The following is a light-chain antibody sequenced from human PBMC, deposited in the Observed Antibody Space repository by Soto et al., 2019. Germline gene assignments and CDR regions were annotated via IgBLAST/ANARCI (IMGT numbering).Light chain of an antibody. Sequence: QSALTQPRSVSGSPGQSVTISCTGTSSDVGGYNYVSWYQQHPGKAPKLMIYDVSKRPSGVPDRFSGAKSGNTASLTISGLQPEDEDDYYYCSYAGSCTPHAFGTGSKLTAL. V-gene: IGLV2-11*01. CDR2: DVS. CDR3: CSYAGSCTPHA. CDR1: SSDVGGYNY. J-gene: IGLJ1*01.